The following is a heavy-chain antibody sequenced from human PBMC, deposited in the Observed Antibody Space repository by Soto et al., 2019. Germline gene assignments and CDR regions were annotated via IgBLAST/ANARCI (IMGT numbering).Heavy chain of an antibody. D-gene: IGHD3-22*01. J-gene: IGHJ4*02. CDR2: ISSSSSTI. CDR1: GFTFSSYS. CDR3: ASRYYYDGRPLGW. V-gene: IGHV3-48*01. Sequence: EVQLVESGGGLVQPGGSLRLSCAASGFTFSSYSMNWVRQAPGKGLEWVSYISSSSSTIYYADSVKGRFTISRDNAKNSLYLQMNSLRAEDTAVYYCASRYYYDGRPLGWWDQGTLVTVSS.